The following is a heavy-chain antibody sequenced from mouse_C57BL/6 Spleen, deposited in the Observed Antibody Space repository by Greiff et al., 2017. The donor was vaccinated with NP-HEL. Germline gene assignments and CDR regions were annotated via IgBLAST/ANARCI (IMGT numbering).Heavy chain of an antibody. Sequence: QVQLKESGPELVKPGASVKLSCKASGYTFTSYDINWVKQRPGQGLEWIGWIYPRDGSTKYNEKFKGKATLTVDTSSSTAYMELHSLTSEDSAVYFWARDHQPRNYAMDYWGQGTSVTVSS. CDR2: IYPRDGST. D-gene: IGHD6-1*01. J-gene: IGHJ4*01. V-gene: IGHV1-85*01. CDR1: GYTFTSYD. CDR3: ARDHQPRNYAMDY.